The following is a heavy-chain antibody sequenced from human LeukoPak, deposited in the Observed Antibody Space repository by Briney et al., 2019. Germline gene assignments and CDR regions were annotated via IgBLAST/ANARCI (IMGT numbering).Heavy chain of an antibody. CDR2: ISYDGSNK. V-gene: IGHV3-30-3*01. Sequence: GGSLRLSCAASGFTFSSYAMHWVRQAPGKGLEWVAVISYDGSNKYYADSVKGRFTIPRDNSKNTLYLQMNSLRAEDTAVYYCARDSVEVRGVIIPYYFDYWGQGTLVTVSS. CDR1: GFTFSSYA. D-gene: IGHD3-10*01. CDR3: ARDSVEVRGVIIPYYFDY. J-gene: IGHJ4*02.